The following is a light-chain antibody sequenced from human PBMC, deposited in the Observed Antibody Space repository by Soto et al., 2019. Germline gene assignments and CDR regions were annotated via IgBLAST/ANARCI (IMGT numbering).Light chain of an antibody. CDR3: QQYGTSPLT. V-gene: IGKV3-20*01. Sequence: IVLTQSPGTLSLSPGERATLSCRASQHIASVYVAWYQQKPGQAPRLLISRTSTRATGIPDRFRGSGSGTDFTLTISRLEPEDFAVYYCQQYGTSPLTFGGGTKLEIK. CDR2: RTS. CDR1: QHIASVY. J-gene: IGKJ4*01.